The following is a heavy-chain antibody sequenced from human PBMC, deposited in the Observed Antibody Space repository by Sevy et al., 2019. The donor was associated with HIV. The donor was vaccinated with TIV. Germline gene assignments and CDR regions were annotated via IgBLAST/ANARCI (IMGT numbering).Heavy chain of an antibody. CDR2: ISSSGTTI. CDR1: KFSFSSYD. D-gene: IGHD1-26*01. Sequence: GGSLRLSCAASKFSFSSYDMNWVRQAPGKGLEWISYISSSGTTIYYADSVKGRFTISRDNAKDSLHLQMNSLRVEDTAVYYCAGGGWDLPFDIWGQGTMVTVSS. J-gene: IGHJ3*02. V-gene: IGHV3-48*03. CDR3: AGGGWDLPFDI.